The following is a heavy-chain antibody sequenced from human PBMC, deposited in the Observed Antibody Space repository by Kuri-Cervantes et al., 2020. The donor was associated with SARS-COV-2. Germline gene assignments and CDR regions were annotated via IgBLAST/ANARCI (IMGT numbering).Heavy chain of an antibody. CDR2: IYYSGST. D-gene: IGHD6-19*01. CDR3: AREKVHSSGWYGLGYFDY. CDR1: GGSISSSSYY. V-gene: IGHV4-39*07. J-gene: IGHJ4*02. Sequence: SETLSLTCTVSGGSISSSSYYWGWIRQPPGKGLEWIGSIYYSGSTYYNPSLKSRVTISVDTSKNQFSLKLSSVTAADTAVYYCAREKVHSSGWYGLGYFDYWGQGTLVTVSS.